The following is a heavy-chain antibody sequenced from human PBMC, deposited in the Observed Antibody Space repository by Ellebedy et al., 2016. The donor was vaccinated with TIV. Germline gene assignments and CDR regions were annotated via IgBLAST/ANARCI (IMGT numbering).Heavy chain of an antibody. CDR3: ERVAITTPGTDY. D-gene: IGHD6-13*01. J-gene: IGHJ4*02. CDR2: INPSGGST. Sequence: AASVKVSCKASGYTFTSYYVHWVRQAPGQGLEWMGIINPSGGSTAYAPKFQGRLTMTRDTSTSTVYMELRSLRSDDTAVYYCERVAITTPGTDYWGQGTLVTVSS. CDR1: GYTFTSYY. V-gene: IGHV1-46*01.